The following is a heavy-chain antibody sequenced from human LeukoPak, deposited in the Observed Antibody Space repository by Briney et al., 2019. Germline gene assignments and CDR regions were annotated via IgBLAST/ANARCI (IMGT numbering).Heavy chain of an antibody. Sequence: ASVKVSCKASGYTFTSYDINWVRQATGQGLEWMGWMNPNSGNTGYAQRFQGRVTMTRNTTISTAYMELSSLRSEDTAVYYCARVSTMVRGVSEQSFQHWGQGTLVTVSS. D-gene: IGHD3-10*01. V-gene: IGHV1-8*01. CDR2: MNPNSGNT. CDR1: GYTFTSYD. CDR3: ARVSTMVRGVSEQSFQH. J-gene: IGHJ1*01.